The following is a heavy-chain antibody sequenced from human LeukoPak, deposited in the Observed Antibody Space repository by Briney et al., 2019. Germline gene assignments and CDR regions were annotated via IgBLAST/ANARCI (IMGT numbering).Heavy chain of an antibody. CDR1: GGSFSGYY. V-gene: IGHV4-34*01. D-gene: IGHD2-15*01. CDR3: ARGANFYYYGMDV. J-gene: IGHJ6*02. Sequence: SETLSLTCAVYGGSFSGYYWSWIRQPPGKGLEWIGEINHSGSTNYNPSLKSRVTISVDTSKNQFSLKLSSVTAADTAVYYCARGANFYYYGMDVWGQGTTVTVSS. CDR2: INHSGST.